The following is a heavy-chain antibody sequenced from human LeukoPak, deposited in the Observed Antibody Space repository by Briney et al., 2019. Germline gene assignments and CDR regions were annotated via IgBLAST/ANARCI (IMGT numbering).Heavy chain of an antibody. D-gene: IGHD6-19*01. CDR2: INYNGGYT. CDR1: GFAFSIYT. Sequence: GGSLTLSCAASGFAFSIYTMNWVRQAPGKGLEWVAIINYNGGYTYYADSVKGRFTISRDNSKNMVYLQMNSLRAEDTAIYYRAKDGHCPGALCPTNIAVAGYVDSWGQGSLVSVSS. V-gene: IGHV3-23*01. CDR3: AKDGHCPGALCPTNIAVAGYVDS. J-gene: IGHJ4*02.